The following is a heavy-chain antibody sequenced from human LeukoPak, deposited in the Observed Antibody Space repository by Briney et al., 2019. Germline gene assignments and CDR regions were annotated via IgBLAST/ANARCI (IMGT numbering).Heavy chain of an antibody. CDR2: ISSTGGTT. CDR1: GFTFSDYG. CDR3: AKNGDRGAYCSGGSCYPYYYYSMDV. D-gene: IGHD2-15*01. J-gene: IGHJ6*03. V-gene: IGHV3-23*01. Sequence: GGSLRLSCAASGFTFSDYGMSWVRQAPGKGLEWVSSISSTGGTTYYADSVKGRFTISRDNSKNTLFLQLDSLRAEDTAIYYCAKNGDRGAYCSGGSCYPYYYYSMDVWGKGTTVTISS.